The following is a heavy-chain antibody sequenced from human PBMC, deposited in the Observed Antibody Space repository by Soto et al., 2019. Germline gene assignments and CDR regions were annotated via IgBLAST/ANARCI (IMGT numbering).Heavy chain of an antibody. V-gene: IGHV4-4*02. CDR3: ALDSSSSHGGLYYYAMDV. CDR1: GGSISSSNW. CDR2: IFHSGST. J-gene: IGHJ6*02. Sequence: SETLSLTCTVSGGSISSSNWWSWVRQPPGKGLEWNGEIFHSGSTNYNPSLKSRVTISVDKSKNHFSLKLSSVTAADTAVFFFALDSSSSHGGLYYYAMDVWGQGTTVTVSS. D-gene: IGHD6-6*01.